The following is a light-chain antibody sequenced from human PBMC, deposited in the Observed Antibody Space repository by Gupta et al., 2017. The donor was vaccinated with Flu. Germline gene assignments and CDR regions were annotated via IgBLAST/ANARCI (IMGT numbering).Light chain of an antibody. CDR1: QSINNW. Sequence: IQMTQSPSTLSASVGDRVTITCRASQSINNWLAWYQQKPGKAPNLLVYKASNLKSGVPSRFSGSESGIEFTLTINSLQPDDIATYYCQQHLSYPLTFGGGTKVEIK. CDR3: QQHLSYPLT. J-gene: IGKJ4*01. CDR2: KAS. V-gene: IGKV1-5*03.